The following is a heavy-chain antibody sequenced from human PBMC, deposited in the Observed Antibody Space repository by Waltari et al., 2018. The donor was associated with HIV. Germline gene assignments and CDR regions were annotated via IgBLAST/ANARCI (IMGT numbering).Heavy chain of an antibody. D-gene: IGHD4-17*01. V-gene: IGHV3-73*02. CDR2: IRSKANSFAT. J-gene: IGHJ4*02. CDR1: GFTFSGSA. Sequence: EVQLVESGGGLVQPGGSLKLSCAASGFTFSGSAMHWVRQASGKGREWVGRIRSKANSFATANAASVKGRFTISRDDSKNTAYLQMNSLKTEDTAVYYCTRDNDYGLDYWGQGTLVTVSS. CDR3: TRDNDYGLDY.